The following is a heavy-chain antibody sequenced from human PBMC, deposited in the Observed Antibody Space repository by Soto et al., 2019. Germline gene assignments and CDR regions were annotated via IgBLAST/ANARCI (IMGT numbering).Heavy chain of an antibody. V-gene: IGHV1-18*01. CDR2: ISTYNGNT. D-gene: IGHD3-22*01. Sequence: QVQLVQSGAEVNKPGASVKVSCKASGYTFTTYGMSWVRQAPGQGLDWMGWISTYNGNTKYAEGLQGSVTMTTDTTTSTACMELRSMTSDDTAVYYCARGPTDYYDNSGNYFLDYWGQGTLVTVSS. CDR1: GYTFTTYG. J-gene: IGHJ4*02. CDR3: ARGPTDYYDNSGNYFLDY.